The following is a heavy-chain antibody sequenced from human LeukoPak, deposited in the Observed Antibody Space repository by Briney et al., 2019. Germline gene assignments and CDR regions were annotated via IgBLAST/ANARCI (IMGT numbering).Heavy chain of an antibody. V-gene: IGHV1-2*02. J-gene: IGHJ4*02. Sequence: EASVKVSCKASGYTFTGYYMHWVRQAPGQGLEWMGWINPNSGGTNYAQKFQGRVTMTRDTSISTAYMELSRLRSGDTAVYYCAREWYYDFWSGYYIYWGQGTLVTVSS. CDR3: AREWYYDFWSGYYIY. CDR2: INPNSGGT. CDR1: GYTFTGYY. D-gene: IGHD3-3*01.